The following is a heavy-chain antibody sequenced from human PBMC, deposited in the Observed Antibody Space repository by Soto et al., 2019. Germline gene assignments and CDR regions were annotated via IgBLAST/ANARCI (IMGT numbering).Heavy chain of an antibody. D-gene: IGHD3-9*01. CDR2: ISGSGGST. J-gene: IGHJ1*01. CDR1: GCTFTSYY. CDR3: AKDYPVGVPLLRELHD. Sequence: SCKASGCTFTSYYMHWVRQPPGKGLEWVSVISGSGGSTYYADSVKGRFTLSRDNSKNTVYLQMNSLRAEDTAVYYCAKDYPVGVPLLRELHDSGQGTLVIVSA. V-gene: IGHV3-23*01.